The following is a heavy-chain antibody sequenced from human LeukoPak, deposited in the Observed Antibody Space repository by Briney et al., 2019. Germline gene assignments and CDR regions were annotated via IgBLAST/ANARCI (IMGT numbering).Heavy chain of an antibody. CDR2: IYYSGST. CDR3: ARRLGRKFGERFYYYHYMDV. V-gene: IGHV4-39*01. CDR1: GGSISSNSYY. D-gene: IGHD3-10*01. Sequence: SETLSLTCAVSGGSISSNSYYWGWIRQPPGTGLEWLGSIYYSGSTYYNPSLKSRVTISVDTSKNQFSLKLSSVTAADTAVYYCARRLGRKFGERFYYYHYMDVWGKGTTVTISS. J-gene: IGHJ6*03.